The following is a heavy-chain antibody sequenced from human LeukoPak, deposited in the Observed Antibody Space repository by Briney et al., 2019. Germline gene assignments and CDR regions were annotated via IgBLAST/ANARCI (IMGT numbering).Heavy chain of an antibody. J-gene: IGHJ4*02. Sequence: GGSLRLSCAASGFTFSSYAMHWVRQAPGKGLEWVAVTSYDGNNKYYGDSVKGRFTISRDNAKNSLYLQMNSLRDEDTAVYYCASSGSYRFDYWDQGTLVTVSS. CDR1: GFTFSSYA. CDR2: TSYDGNNK. CDR3: ASSGSYRFDY. D-gene: IGHD1-26*01. V-gene: IGHV3-30-3*01.